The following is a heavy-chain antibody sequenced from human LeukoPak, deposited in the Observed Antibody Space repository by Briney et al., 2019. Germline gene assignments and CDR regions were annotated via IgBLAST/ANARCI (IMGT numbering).Heavy chain of an antibody. V-gene: IGHV3-33*01. Sequence: GGSLRLSCAASGFTFSSYGMHWVRQAPGKGLEWVAVIWYDGSNKYYADSVKGRFTISRDNSKNTLYLQMNSLRAEDTAVYYCARARRQLVPGYMDVWGKGTTVTVSS. CDR3: ARARRQLVPGYMDV. CDR1: GFTFSSYG. J-gene: IGHJ6*03. D-gene: IGHD6-13*01. CDR2: IWYDGSNK.